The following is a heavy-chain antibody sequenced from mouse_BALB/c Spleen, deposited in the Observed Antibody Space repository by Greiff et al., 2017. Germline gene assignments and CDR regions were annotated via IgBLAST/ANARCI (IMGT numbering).Heavy chain of an antibody. CDR1: GYAFSSSW. CDR2: IYPGDGDT. CDR3: AIGNAIFYAMDY. Sequence: VQLQQSGPELVKPGASVKISCKASGYAFSSSWMNWVKQRPGQGLEWIGRIYPGDGDTNYNGKFKGEATLTADKSSSTAYMQLSSLTSVDSAVYFCAIGNAIFYAMDYWGQGTSVTVSS. D-gene: IGHD2-1*01. J-gene: IGHJ4*01. V-gene: IGHV1-82*01.